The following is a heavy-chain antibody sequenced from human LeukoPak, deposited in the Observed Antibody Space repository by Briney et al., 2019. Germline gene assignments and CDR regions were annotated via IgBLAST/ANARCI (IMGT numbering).Heavy chain of an antibody. CDR2: IYYSGST. D-gene: IGHD2-2*01. J-gene: IGHJ4*02. Sequence: SETLSLTCTVSGGSISSYYWSRIRQPPGKGLEWIGYIYYSGSTNYNPSLKSRVTISVDTSKNQFSLKLSSVTAADTAVYYCARRYCSSTSCPLDYWGQGTLVTVSS. CDR3: ARRYCSSTSCPLDY. V-gene: IGHV4-59*08. CDR1: GGSISSYY.